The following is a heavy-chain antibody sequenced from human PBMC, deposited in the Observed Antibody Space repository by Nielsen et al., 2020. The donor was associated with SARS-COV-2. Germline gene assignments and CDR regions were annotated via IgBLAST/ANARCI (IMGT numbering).Heavy chain of an antibody. Sequence: GESLKISCAASGFTFSSYAMSWVRQAPGKGLEWVSAISGSGGSTYYADSVKGRFTISRDNSKSTLYLQMNSLRAEDTAVYYCAKATGTVDYWGQGTLVTVSS. D-gene: IGHD1-1*01. CDR2: ISGSGGST. CDR3: AKATGTVDY. V-gene: IGHV3-23*01. J-gene: IGHJ4*02. CDR1: GFTFSSYA.